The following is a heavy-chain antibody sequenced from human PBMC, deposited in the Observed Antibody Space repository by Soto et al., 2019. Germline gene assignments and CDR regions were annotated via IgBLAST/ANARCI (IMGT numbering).Heavy chain of an antibody. V-gene: IGHV3-21*01. Sequence: GGSLRLSCAASGFTFSSYSMNWVRQAPGKGLEWVSSISSSSSYIYYADSVKGRFTISRDNAKNSLYLQMNSLRAEDTAVYYCARDSGDRLAYFDYWGQGTLVTVSS. J-gene: IGHJ4*02. CDR3: ARDSGDRLAYFDY. D-gene: IGHD4-17*01. CDR2: ISSSSSYI. CDR1: GFTFSSYS.